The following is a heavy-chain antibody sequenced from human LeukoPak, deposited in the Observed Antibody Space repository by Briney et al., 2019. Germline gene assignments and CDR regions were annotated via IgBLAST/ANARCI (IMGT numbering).Heavy chain of an antibody. D-gene: IGHD5-12*01. V-gene: IGHV4-30-4*01. CDR1: GGSISSGDYY. CDR3: ARDGSGYDRFDY. Sequence: SETLSLTCTVSGGSISSGDYYWSWIRQPPGKGLEWIGYIYYSGSTYYNPSLKGRVTISVDTSKNQFSLNLNSVTAADTAVYYCARDGSGYDRFDYWGQGTLVTVSS. J-gene: IGHJ4*02. CDR2: IYYSGST.